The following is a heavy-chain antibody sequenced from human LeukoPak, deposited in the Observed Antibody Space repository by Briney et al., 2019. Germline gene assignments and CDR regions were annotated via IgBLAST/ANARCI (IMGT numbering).Heavy chain of an antibody. J-gene: IGHJ3*02. CDR1: GYTFTSYA. CDR2: INAGNGNT. V-gene: IGHV1-3*01. D-gene: IGHD6-13*01. CDR3: ARALHSSPRGDAFDI. Sequence: ASVKVSCKASGYTFTSYAMHWVRQAPGQRLEWMGWINAGNGNTKYSQKFQGRVTITRDTSASTAYMELSSLRSEDTAVYYCARALHSSPRGDAFDIWGQGTMVTVSS.